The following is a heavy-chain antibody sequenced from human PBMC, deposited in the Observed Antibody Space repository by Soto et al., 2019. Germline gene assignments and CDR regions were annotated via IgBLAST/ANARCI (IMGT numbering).Heavy chain of an antibody. V-gene: IGHV4-30-4*01. CDR1: GDSISSGDYY. Sequence: QVQLQESGPGLVKPSQTLSLTCTVSGDSISSGDYYWSWIRQPPGKGLEWIGYISDSGSTDYNPSLKSRVSISVDTSRNQFSLKLNSLTAADTAVYYCARDHDSSGYSPNWFDPWGQGILVTVSS. CDR3: ARDHDSSGYSPNWFDP. D-gene: IGHD3-22*01. J-gene: IGHJ5*02. CDR2: ISDSGST.